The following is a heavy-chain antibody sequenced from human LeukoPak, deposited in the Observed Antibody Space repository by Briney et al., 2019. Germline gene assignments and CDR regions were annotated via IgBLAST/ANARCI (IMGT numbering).Heavy chain of an antibody. D-gene: IGHD3-22*01. J-gene: IGHJ4*02. CDR2: ISYDGSNK. V-gene: IGHV3-30*18. CDR3: AKSSSGYYDY. CDR1: GFTLSSYG. Sequence: GGSLRLSCAASGFTLSSYGMHWVRQAPGKGLEWVAVISYDGSNKYYADSVKGRFTISRDNSKNTLYLQMNSLRAEDTAVYYCAKSSSGYYDYWGQGTLVTVSS.